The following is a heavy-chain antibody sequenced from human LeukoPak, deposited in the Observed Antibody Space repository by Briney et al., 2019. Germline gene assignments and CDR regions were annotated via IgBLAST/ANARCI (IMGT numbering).Heavy chain of an antibody. D-gene: IGHD2-8*01. J-gene: IGHJ4*02. Sequence: PSETLSLTCTVSGGSISSSSYYWGWIRQPPGKGLEWIGSIYYSGSTYYNPSLKSRVTISVDTSKNQFSLKLSSVTAADTAVYYYARQDYHCTNGVCYQLDYWGQGTLVTVSS. CDR2: IYYSGST. V-gene: IGHV4-39*01. CDR1: GGSISSSSYY. CDR3: ARQDYHCTNGVCYQLDY.